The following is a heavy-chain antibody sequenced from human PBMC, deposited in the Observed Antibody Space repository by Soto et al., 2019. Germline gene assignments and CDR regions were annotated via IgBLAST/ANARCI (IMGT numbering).Heavy chain of an antibody. Sequence: VQLVESGGGVVQPGRSLRLSCAASGFTFSDYAMHWVRQAPGKGLEWVAVVSHDGRNTHYADSVKGRFTISRDSSKNTVSLEMTSLGPENTAVYYGAKGGRQWLVTSDFNYWGQGALVTVSS. V-gene: IGHV3-30*18. D-gene: IGHD6-19*01. J-gene: IGHJ4*02. CDR2: VSHDGRNT. CDR3: AKGGRQWLVTSDFNY. CDR1: GFTFSDYA.